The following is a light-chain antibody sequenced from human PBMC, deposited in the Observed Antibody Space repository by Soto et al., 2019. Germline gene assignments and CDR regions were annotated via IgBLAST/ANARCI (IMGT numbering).Light chain of an antibody. V-gene: IGKV3-20*01. CDR2: HAY. J-gene: IGKJ1*01. CDR3: QQYSSSPWT. CDR1: QSVRSTY. Sequence: EIVLTQSPGTLSLSPGERATLSCGASQSVRSTYLAWYQQKPGQAPRLLIYHAYSRDTGIPERFSGSGSGTDFTLTISRLEPEDFAAYYWQQYSSSPWTFGQGTKVEIK.